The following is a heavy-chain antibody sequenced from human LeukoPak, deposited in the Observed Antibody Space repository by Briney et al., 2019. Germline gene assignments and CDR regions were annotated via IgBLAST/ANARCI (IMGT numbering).Heavy chain of an antibody. CDR1: GVIFNNYA. Sequence: GGSLRLSCAASGVIFNNYAMNWVRQAPGKGLEWVSAISGSGGSTYYADSVKGRFTISRDNSKNTLYLQMNSLRAEDTAVYYCAKEGTAMASHFDYWGQGTLVTVSS. CDR2: ISGSGGST. D-gene: IGHD5-18*01. J-gene: IGHJ4*02. V-gene: IGHV3-23*01. CDR3: AKEGTAMASHFDY.